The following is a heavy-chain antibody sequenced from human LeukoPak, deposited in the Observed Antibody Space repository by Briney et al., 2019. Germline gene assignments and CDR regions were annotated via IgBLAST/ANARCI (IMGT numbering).Heavy chain of an antibody. D-gene: IGHD2-15*01. V-gene: IGHV3-7*01. Sequence: GGSLRLSCAASGFTFSSYWMSWVRQAPGKGLEWVANIKQDGSEKYYVDSVKGRFTISRDNAKNSLYLQMNSLRAEDTAVYYCARDPRNLGYCSGGSCYSDYWGQGTLVTVSS. J-gene: IGHJ4*02. CDR1: GFTFSSYW. CDR3: ARDPRNLGYCSGGSCYSDY. CDR2: IKQDGSEK.